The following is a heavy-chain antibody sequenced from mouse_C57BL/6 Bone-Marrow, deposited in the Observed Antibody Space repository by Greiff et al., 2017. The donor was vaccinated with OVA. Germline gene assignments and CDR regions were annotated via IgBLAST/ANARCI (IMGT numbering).Heavy chain of an antibody. Sequence: EVQLQQSGPELVKPGASVKIPCKASGYTFTDYNMDWVKQSHGKSLEWIGDINPNNGGTIYNQKFKGKATWTVDKSSSTAYMELRSLTSEDTAVYYCAREIYYDYDRAMDYWGQGTSVTVSS. CDR2: INPNNGGT. CDR3: AREIYYDYDRAMDY. J-gene: IGHJ4*01. CDR1: GYTFTDYN. D-gene: IGHD2-4*01. V-gene: IGHV1-18*01.